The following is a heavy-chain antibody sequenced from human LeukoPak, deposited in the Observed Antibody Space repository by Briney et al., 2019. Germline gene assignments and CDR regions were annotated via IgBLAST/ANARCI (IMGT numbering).Heavy chain of an antibody. CDR1: GFTFKSYL. J-gene: IGHJ4*02. CDR2: ISGNGVLT. CDR3: ANSQGTIFGVVDY. D-gene: IGHD3-3*01. Sequence: PGGSLRLSCSASGFTFKSYLMAWVRHAPGKGLEWISGISGNGVLTYYADSVKGRFTVSRDNSQNILHLQLNNVRAEDSAIYYCANSQGTIFGVVDYWGQGTLVTVSS. V-gene: IGHV3-23*01.